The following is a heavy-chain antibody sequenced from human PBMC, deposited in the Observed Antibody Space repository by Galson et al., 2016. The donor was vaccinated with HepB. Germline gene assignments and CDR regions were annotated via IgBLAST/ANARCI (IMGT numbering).Heavy chain of an antibody. Sequence: TLSLTCTVSGGSINSGGYYWSWLRQHPGKGLEWIGYIYYSGSPYYNPSLKSRVTMSVDTSKNQCSLKLSSVTAADTAIYHCARGYDSNGYYFDSWGQGTLVTVSS. CDR2: IYYSGSP. V-gene: IGHV4-31*03. D-gene: IGHD3-22*01. J-gene: IGHJ4*02. CDR1: GGSINSGGYY. CDR3: ARGYDSNGYYFDS.